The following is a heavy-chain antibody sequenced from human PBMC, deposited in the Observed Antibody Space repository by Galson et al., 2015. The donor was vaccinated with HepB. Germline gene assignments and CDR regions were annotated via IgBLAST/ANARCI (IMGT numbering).Heavy chain of an antibody. J-gene: IGHJ3*02. V-gene: IGHV1-46*04. CDR2: INPSGGST. D-gene: IGHD3-10*01. CDR3: ARDGDNYGSGSYHAFDI. CDR1: GYTFTSYY. Sequence: SVKVSCKASGYTFTSYYMHWVRQAPGQGLEWMGIINPSGGSTSYAQKLQGRVTMTRDTSTSTVYMELSSLRSEDTAVYYCARDGDNYGSGSYHAFDIWGQGTMVTVSS.